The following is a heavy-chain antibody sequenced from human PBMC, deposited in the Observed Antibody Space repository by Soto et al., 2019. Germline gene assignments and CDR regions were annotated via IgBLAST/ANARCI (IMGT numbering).Heavy chain of an antibody. V-gene: IGHV3-23*01. Sequence: EVQLSESGGGLVQPGGSLRLSCAASGITFSSYAMSWVRQAPGKGLKWVSTISGSSVGTYYADSVKGRFTISKDNSKNTLYLQMDSLRAEDTSVYYCAKLTGSPSDYWGQGTLVTVSS. CDR3: AKLTGSPSDY. D-gene: IGHD3-10*01. CDR1: GITFSSYA. CDR2: ISGSSVGT. J-gene: IGHJ4*02.